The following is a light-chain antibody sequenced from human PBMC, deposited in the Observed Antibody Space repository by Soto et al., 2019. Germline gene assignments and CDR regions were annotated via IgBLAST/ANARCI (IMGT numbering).Light chain of an antibody. J-gene: IGKJ4*01. CDR3: QQYDNLLT. Sequence: DIPMTQSPSSLSASVGDRVTITCQASQDISNYLNWYQQKPGKAPKLLIYDASNLETGVPSRFSGSGSGTDFPFTSSSLQPEDIATYYCQQYDNLLTFGGGTKVEIK. V-gene: IGKV1-33*01. CDR2: DAS. CDR1: QDISNY.